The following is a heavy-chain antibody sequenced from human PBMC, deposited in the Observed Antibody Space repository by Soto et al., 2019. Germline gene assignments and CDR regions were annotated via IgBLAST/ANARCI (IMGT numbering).Heavy chain of an antibody. V-gene: IGHV3-33*01. D-gene: IGHD6-19*01. Sequence: GGSLRLSCVASGFTFSNYGMHWVRQAPGKGLEWVAVIWYDGSNKYYADSVKGRFTISRDNSKNTMYLQMNSLRAEDTAVYYCALEVDLAVPGTVPAYRAQRTLDTGSS. J-gene: IGHJ4*02. CDR2: IWYDGSNK. CDR1: GFTFSNYG. CDR3: ALEVDLAVPGTVPAY.